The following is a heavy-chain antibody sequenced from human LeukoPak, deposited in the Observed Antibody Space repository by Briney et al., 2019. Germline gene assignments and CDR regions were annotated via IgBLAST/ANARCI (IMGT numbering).Heavy chain of an antibody. CDR2: INPSGGST. CDR1: GYTFTSYY. V-gene: IGHV1-46*01. D-gene: IGHD3-9*01. J-gene: IGHJ4*02. Sequence: ASVKVSRKASGYTFTSYYMHWVRQAPGQGLEWMGIINPSGGSTSYAQKFQGRVTMTRDMSTSTVYMELSSLRSEDTAVYYCARGGYDILTGYLVPFDYWGQGTLVTVSS. CDR3: ARGGYDILTGYLVPFDY.